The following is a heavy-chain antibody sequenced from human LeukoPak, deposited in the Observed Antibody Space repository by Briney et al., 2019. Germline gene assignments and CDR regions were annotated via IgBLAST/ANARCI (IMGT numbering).Heavy chain of an antibody. J-gene: IGHJ4*02. Sequence: GGSLRLSCAASGFTFSDFYMSWVRQAPGKGLERISYIGKNGNLVDYADSVKGRFTISRDNAKNSLYLQMNSLRVEDTAVYYCTKAHYRVYPYFDYWGQGTLVTVSS. CDR1: GFTFSDFY. D-gene: IGHD3-10*01. CDR3: TKAHYRVYPYFDY. CDR2: IGKNGNLV. V-gene: IGHV3-11*04.